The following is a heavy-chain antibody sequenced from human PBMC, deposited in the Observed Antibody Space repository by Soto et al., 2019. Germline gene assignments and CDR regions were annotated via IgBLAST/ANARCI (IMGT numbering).Heavy chain of an antibody. J-gene: IGHJ4*02. D-gene: IGHD4-4*01. CDR3: ARRPRYSNYVDY. Sequence: QITLKESGPTLVKPTQTLTLTCTFSGFSLSTSGVGVGWIRQPPGKALEWLALIYWNDDKRYSPTLKSRLTIAKDTSKNQVVLNMTNMDPLDTATYFCARRPRYSNYVDYWGQGTLVTVSS. CDR1: GFSLSTSGVG. CDR2: IYWNDDK. V-gene: IGHV2-5*01.